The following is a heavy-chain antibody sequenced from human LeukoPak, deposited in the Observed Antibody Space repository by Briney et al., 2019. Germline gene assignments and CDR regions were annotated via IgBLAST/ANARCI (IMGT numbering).Heavy chain of an antibody. Sequence: PGGSLRLSCTAPGFTITSYVTSWVRQAPGKGLEWVSVIYSGGSTYYADSVKGRFTISRDNSKNTLYLQMNSLRAEDTAVYYCARDGKLRYFDSNNWFDPWGQGTLVTVSS. CDR1: GFTITSYV. V-gene: IGHV3-53*01. CDR2: IYSGGST. D-gene: IGHD3-9*01. J-gene: IGHJ5*02. CDR3: ARDGKLRYFDSNNWFDP.